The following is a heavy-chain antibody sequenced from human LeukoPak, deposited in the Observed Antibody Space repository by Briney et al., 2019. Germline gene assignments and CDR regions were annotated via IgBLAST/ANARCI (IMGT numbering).Heavy chain of an antibody. CDR3: AKEEKYHYDSSGYYFSPYDY. D-gene: IGHD3-22*01. V-gene: IGHV3-23*01. CDR2: ISGSGGST. Sequence: GGSLRLSCAASGFTFTSYAMSWVRQAPGKGLEWVSAISGSGGSTNYADSVKGRFTIARDNSKNTLYLQMNSLRAADTAVYYCAKEEKYHYDSSGYYFSPYDYWGQGTLVTVSS. CDR1: GFTFTSYA. J-gene: IGHJ4*02.